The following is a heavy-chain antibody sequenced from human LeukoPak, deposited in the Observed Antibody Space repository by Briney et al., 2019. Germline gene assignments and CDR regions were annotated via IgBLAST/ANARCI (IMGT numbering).Heavy chain of an antibody. CDR1: GFIFNNYA. Sequence: GGSLRLSCSASGFIFNNYAMHWVRQAPGKGLEFLSAISIDGDTTYYADSVKGRFTISRDNSKNTLYLQMSSLRPGDTAVYYCVKDRWEPTHWGQGTLVTVSS. V-gene: IGHV3-64D*09. CDR3: VKDRWEPTH. CDR2: ISIDGDTT. J-gene: IGHJ4*02. D-gene: IGHD1-26*01.